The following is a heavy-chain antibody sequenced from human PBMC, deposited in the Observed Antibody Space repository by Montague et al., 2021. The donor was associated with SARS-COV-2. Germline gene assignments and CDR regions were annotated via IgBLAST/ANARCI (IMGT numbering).Heavy chain of an antibody. V-gene: IGHV4-38-2*01. J-gene: IGHJ4*03. Sequence: SETLSLTCSVSGFSISSGCYWAWIRQSPGKGPEWIGTVYHSGYIXXNPSLKCRVSVSIDTSKNQFSLTVTSVTAADTAVYFCTRRGYTGSDYFDYWGQGTLVTVSS. CDR2: VYHSGYI. D-gene: IGHD5-12*01. CDR1: GFSISSGCY. CDR3: TRRGYTGSDYFDY.